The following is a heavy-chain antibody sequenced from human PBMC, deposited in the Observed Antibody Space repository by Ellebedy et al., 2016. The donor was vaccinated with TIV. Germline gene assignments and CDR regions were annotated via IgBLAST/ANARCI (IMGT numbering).Heavy chain of an antibody. CDR3: AREGGQGYSYGPDRWWFDP. D-gene: IGHD5-18*01. J-gene: IGHJ5*02. Sequence: AASVKVSCKASGNTVTRYGISWVRQAPGQGLEWMGWISAYNGNTMYAQKFQGRVTMTTDTSTSTAYMELRSLRSDDTAVYYCAREGGQGYSYGPDRWWFDPWGQGTLVTVSS. V-gene: IGHV1-18*01. CDR2: ISAYNGNT. CDR1: GNTVTRYG.